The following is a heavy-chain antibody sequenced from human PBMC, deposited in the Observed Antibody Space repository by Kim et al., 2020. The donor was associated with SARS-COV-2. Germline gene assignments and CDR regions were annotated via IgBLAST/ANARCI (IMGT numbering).Heavy chain of an antibody. J-gene: IGHJ4*02. Sequence: SETLSLTCTVSGGSISSYYWSWIRQPPGKGLEWIGYIYYSGSTNYNPSLKSRVTISVDTSKNQFSLKLSSVTAADTAVYYCASSPEHYGDYVGRYFDYWGQGTMVTVSS. D-gene: IGHD4-17*01. CDR2: IYYSGST. CDR1: GGSISSYY. V-gene: IGHV4-59*01. CDR3: ASSPEHYGDYVGRYFDY.